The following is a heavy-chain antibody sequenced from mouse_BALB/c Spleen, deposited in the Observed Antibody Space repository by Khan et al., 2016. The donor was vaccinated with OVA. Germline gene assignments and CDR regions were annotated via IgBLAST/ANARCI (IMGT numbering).Heavy chain of an antibody. CDR3: ARMSADYGPGAMDY. J-gene: IGHJ4*01. D-gene: IGHD1-1*02. CDR2: IWSGGST. V-gene: IGHV2-2*02. Sequence: QVQLKQSGPGLVQPSQSLSITCTVSGFSLTSYGVHWVRQSPGKGLEWLGVIWSGGSTDYNAAFISRLSISKDNSKSQVFFKMNSLQANDTAVYYCARMSADYGPGAMDYWGQGTSVTVSS. CDR1: GFSLTSYG.